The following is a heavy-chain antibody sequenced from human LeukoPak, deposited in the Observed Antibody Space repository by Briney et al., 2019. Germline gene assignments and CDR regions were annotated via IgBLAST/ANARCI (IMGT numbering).Heavy chain of an antibody. V-gene: IGHV3-66*01. CDR1: GFTVSSNY. Sequence: GGSLRLSCAVSGFTVSSNYISWVRQAPGKGLEWVSVLYSGGRIHYADSVKGRFIISRNNSKNTLYLQMNSLRAEDTAVYYCARGPGTFDYWGQGTLVTVSS. CDR2: LYSGGRI. CDR3: ARGPGTFDY. D-gene: IGHD1-1*01. J-gene: IGHJ4*02.